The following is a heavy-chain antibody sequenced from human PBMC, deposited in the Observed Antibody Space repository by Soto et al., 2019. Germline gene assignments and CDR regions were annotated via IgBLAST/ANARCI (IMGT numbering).Heavy chain of an antibody. V-gene: IGHV3-48*02. CDR1: GFPFNIYS. CDR2: ISSTEEIR. CDR3: VRDYQFAFDH. J-gene: IGHJ4*02. D-gene: IGHD3-10*01. Sequence: GGSLRLSCATFGFPFNIYSVNWVRQAPGKGLEWIAYISSTEEIRYNADAVKGRFTVSRDNAKNSLFLQMNSLRDEDTALYYCVRDYQFAFDHWGQGTLVTVSS.